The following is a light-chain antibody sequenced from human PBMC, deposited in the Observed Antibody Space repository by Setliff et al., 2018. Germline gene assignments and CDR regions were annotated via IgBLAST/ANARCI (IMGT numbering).Light chain of an antibody. V-gene: IGLV2-8*01. J-gene: IGLJ1*01. CDR3: SSYVASGNPYV. CDR2: EVS. Sequence: QSALTQPPSASGSPGQSLTISCTGTSSDIGAYKYVSWYQQHPGKAPKLMIYEVSQRPSGVPDRFSGSKSGNTASLTVSGLQADDEADYYCSSYVASGNPYVFGTGTKVTVL. CDR1: SSDIGAYKY.